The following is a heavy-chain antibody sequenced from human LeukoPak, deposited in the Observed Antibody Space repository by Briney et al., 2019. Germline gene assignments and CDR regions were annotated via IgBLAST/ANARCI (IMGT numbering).Heavy chain of an antibody. CDR2: INPSGGST. V-gene: IGHV1-46*01. D-gene: IGHD3-22*01. J-gene: IGHJ1*01. CDR1: GYTFTSYY. Sequence: GASVKVSCKASGYTFTSYYMHWVRQAPGQGLEWMGIINPSGGSTSYAQKFQGRVTMTRDMSTSTVYMELSSLRSEDTAVYYCARGGTYYYDSSGSGYFQHWGQGTLVTVSS. CDR3: ARGGTYYYDSSGSGYFQH.